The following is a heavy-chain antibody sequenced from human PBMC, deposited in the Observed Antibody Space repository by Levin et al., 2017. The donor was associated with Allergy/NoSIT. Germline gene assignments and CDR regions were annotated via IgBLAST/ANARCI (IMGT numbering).Heavy chain of an antibody. D-gene: IGHD5-18*01. CDR2: ISWNSVSI. CDR1: GFTFDDYA. J-gene: IGHJ3*02. Sequence: PGGSLRLSCAASGFTFDDYAMHWVRQAPGKGLEWVSGISWNSVSIGYADSVKGRFTISGANAKNLLYLQMDSLRTEDTALYYCARDNIGIPDAFDIWGQGTMVIVSS. CDR3: ARDNIGIPDAFDI. V-gene: IGHV3-9*01.